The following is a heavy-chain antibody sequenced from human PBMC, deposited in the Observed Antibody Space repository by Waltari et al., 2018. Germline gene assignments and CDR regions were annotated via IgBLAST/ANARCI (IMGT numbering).Heavy chain of an antibody. J-gene: IGHJ6*02. CDR1: GYRVPSYW. Sequence: EVQLVQSGAEVKKAGESLKISCRGSGYRVPSYWIGWVTQMPGKGLEWMGIIYFGDSETRYSPSFQGQVTISADRSISTAYLQWDRLKTSDTATYFCAIQPPEGRLGSYFYSGMDVWGQGTTVTVSS. V-gene: IGHV5-51*01. CDR2: IYFGDSET. CDR3: AIQPPEGRLGSYFYSGMDV. D-gene: IGHD3-16*01.